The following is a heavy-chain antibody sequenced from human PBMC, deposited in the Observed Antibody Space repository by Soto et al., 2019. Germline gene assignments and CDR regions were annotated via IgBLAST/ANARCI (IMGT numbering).Heavy chain of an antibody. CDR2: IYYSGST. CDR3: ARGIYDILTGYYPYYYYYMDV. J-gene: IGHJ6*03. V-gene: IGHV4-59*01. Sequence: SETLSLTCNASGGSISSYYWSWIRQPPGKGLEWIGYIYYSGSTNYNPSLKSRVTISVDTSKNQFSLKLSSVTAADTAVYYCARGIYDILTGYYPYYYYYMDVWGKGTTVT. D-gene: IGHD3-9*01. CDR1: GGSISSYY.